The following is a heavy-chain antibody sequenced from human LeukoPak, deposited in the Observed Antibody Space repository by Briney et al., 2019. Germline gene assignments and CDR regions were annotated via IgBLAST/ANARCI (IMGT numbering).Heavy chain of an antibody. CDR2: INPNSGGT. Sequence: ASVKVSCKASGYTFTGYYMHWVRQAPGQGLEWMGRINPNSGGTNYAQKFQGRVTMTRDTSISTAYMELSRLRSDDTAVYYCARGDNVLRYFDWLSVVTVTYYFDYWGQGTLVTVSS. J-gene: IGHJ4*02. CDR3: ARGDNVLRYFDWLSVVTVTYYFDY. V-gene: IGHV1-2*06. CDR1: GYTFTGYY. D-gene: IGHD3-9*01.